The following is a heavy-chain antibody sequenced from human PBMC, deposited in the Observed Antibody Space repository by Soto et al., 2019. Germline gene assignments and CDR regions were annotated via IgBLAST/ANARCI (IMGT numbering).Heavy chain of an antibody. D-gene: IGHD2-2*01. Sequence: QVQLVQSGAEVKKPGSSVKVSCKASGGTFSSYTISWVRQAPGQGLEWMGRIIPILGIANYAQKFQGRVTITADKSTSTAYREMSSLRSEDTAVYYCARKKVVPPANYYYYMDVWGKGTTVTVPS. V-gene: IGHV1-69*02. J-gene: IGHJ6*03. CDR1: GGTFSSYT. CDR2: IIPILGIA. CDR3: ARKKVVPPANYYYYMDV.